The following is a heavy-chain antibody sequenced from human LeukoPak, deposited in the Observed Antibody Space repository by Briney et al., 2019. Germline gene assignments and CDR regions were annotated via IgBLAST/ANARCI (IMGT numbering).Heavy chain of an antibody. Sequence: GGSLRLPCVVSGLTFSNAWMTWVRQAPGKGLEWVGRIKSESVGGAIEYAAPVKGRFTISRDDSRNTVYLQMNSLKTEDTAFYYCTTTYHYDSTGYSSYYWGQGTLVTVSS. CDR1: GLTFSNAW. CDR2: IKSESVGGAI. CDR3: TTTYHYDSTGYSSYY. V-gene: IGHV3-15*01. D-gene: IGHD3-22*01. J-gene: IGHJ4*02.